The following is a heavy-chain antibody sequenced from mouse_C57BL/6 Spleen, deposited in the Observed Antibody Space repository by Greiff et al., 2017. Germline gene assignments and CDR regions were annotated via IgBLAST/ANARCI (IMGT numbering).Heavy chain of an antibody. CDR2: IYPRSGNT. CDR1: GYTFTSYG. Sequence: QVQLKQSGAELARPGASVKLSCKASGYTFTSYGISWVKQRTGQGLEWIGEIYPRSGNTYYNEKFKGKATLTADKSSSTAYMELRSLTSEDSAVYFCARYITTVVAPDYWGQGTTLTVSS. D-gene: IGHD1-1*01. CDR3: ARYITTVVAPDY. V-gene: IGHV1-81*01. J-gene: IGHJ2*01.